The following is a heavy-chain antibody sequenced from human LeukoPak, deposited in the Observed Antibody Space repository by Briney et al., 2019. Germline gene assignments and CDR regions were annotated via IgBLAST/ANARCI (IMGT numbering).Heavy chain of an antibody. D-gene: IGHD2-2*01. J-gene: IGHJ3*02. CDR2: IYHSGST. V-gene: IGHV4-30-2*01. CDR3: ARHFPLVVVVPVGFLPDAFDI. CDR1: GGSISSGGYS. Sequence: SQTLSLTCAVSGGSISSGGYSWSWIRQPPGKGLEWIGYIYHSGSTYYNPSLKSRVTISVDRSKNQFSLKLSSVTAADTAVYYCARHFPLVVVVPVGFLPDAFDIWGQGTMVTVSS.